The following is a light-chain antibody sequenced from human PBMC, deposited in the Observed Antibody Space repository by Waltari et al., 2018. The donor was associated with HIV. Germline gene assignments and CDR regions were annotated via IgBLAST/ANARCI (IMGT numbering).Light chain of an antibody. CDR3: QRYNTYPYT. CDR1: QSISSW. Sequence: DLQLTQSPSTLSASVGDRVPTTCRASQSISSWLAWYQQKPGTAPKLLIYKASTLESGVPSRFSGSGSGTEFTLTISSLQPDDFATYYCQRYNTYPYTFGQGTKLE. J-gene: IGKJ2*01. V-gene: IGKV1-5*03. CDR2: KAS.